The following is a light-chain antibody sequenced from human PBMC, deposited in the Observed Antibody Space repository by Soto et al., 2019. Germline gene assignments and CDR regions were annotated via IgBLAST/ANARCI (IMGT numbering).Light chain of an antibody. J-gene: IGKJ4*01. Sequence: EIVLTQSPATLSLSPGERATLSCRASQSVSSYLAWYQQKPGQAPRLLIYDASTRATGIPARFSGSGSGTDFTLTISSLEPEDFAVYYCQQRSHWPPGLTFGGGTKVEIK. CDR2: DAS. CDR1: QSVSSY. V-gene: IGKV3-11*01. CDR3: QQRSHWPPGLT.